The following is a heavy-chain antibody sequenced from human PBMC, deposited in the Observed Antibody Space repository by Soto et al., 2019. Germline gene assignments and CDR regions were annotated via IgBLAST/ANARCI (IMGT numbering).Heavy chain of an antibody. Sequence: QVQLVQSGGEVKKPGASVTVSCKASGYTFINYHITWVRQAPGQGLEWMAWINTYNGMTDYAQKFQGRVTMTRDTSTSTACMELRNLGSADTAVYFCAKSPRGEMATDWGQGTLVTVSS. CDR1: GYTFINYH. J-gene: IGHJ4*02. CDR2: INTYNGMT. V-gene: IGHV1-18*01. CDR3: AKSPRGEMATD. D-gene: IGHD5-12*01.